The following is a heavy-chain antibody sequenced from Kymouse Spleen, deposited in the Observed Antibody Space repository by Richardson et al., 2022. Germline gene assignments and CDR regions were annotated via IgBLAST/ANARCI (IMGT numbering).Heavy chain of an antibody. CDR1: GFTFSGSA. CDR2: IRSKANSYAT. Sequence: EVQLVESGGGLVQPGGSLKLSCAASGFTFSGSAMHWVRQASGKGLEWVGRIRSKANSYATAYAASVKGRFTISRDDSKNTAYLQMNSLKTEDTAVYYCTYLYGDHGGYWGQGTLVTVSS. J-gene: IGHJ4*02. CDR3: TYLYGDHGGY. V-gene: IGHV3-73*02. D-gene: IGHD4-17*01.